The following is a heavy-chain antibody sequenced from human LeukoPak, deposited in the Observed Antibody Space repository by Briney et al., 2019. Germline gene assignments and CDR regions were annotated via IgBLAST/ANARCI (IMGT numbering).Heavy chain of an antibody. CDR1: GFTFSSYA. Sequence: PGGSLRLSCAASGFTFSSYAMSWVRQGPGKGLEWVSSIGGSGDIRFYADSVKGRFIISRDNSKNTLYLQMNSLRAEDTAVYYCATFRNSWYVPEFDYWGQGTLVTVSS. D-gene: IGHD6-13*01. J-gene: IGHJ4*02. V-gene: IGHV3-23*01. CDR2: IGGSGDIR. CDR3: ATFRNSWYVPEFDY.